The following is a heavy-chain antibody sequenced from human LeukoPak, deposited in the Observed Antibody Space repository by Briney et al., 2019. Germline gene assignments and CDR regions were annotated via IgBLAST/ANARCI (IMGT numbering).Heavy chain of an antibody. CDR2: IYSSETT. J-gene: IGHJ6*03. CDR3: ARHFPYCGGDCPYYYMDV. V-gene: IGHV4-4*09. Sequence: SETLSLTCAVYGGSFSGYYWSWIRHPPGKGREWIGNIYSSETTKYNPSLRSRATISGDTSKNQFSLKLSSVTAADTAVYYCARHFPYCGGDCPYYYMDVWGKGTTVTVSS. D-gene: IGHD2-21*02. CDR1: GGSFSGYY.